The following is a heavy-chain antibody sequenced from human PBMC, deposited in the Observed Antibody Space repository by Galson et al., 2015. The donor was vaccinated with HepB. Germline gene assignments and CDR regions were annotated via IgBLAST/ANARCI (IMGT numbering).Heavy chain of an antibody. CDR1: GFTFRNYA. D-gene: IGHD6-19*01. CDR2: ITPSGDNT. Sequence: SLRLSCAASGFTFRNYAMSWVRQAPGKGLEWVSAITPSGDNTYSADSVKGRFTISRDNSKNTLFLQKTGLTADDTAIYYCARVPPEYTSGWYRQALYYFDSWGQGTLVAVSS. CDR3: ARVPPEYTSGWYRQALYYFDS. V-gene: IGHV3-23*01. J-gene: IGHJ4*02.